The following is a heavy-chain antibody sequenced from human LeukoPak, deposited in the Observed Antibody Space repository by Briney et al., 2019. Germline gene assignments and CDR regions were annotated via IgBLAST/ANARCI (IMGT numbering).Heavy chain of an antibody. CDR3: ARGRDGYNLVSDY. V-gene: IGHV1-2*02. D-gene: IGHD5-24*01. J-gene: IGHJ4*02. Sequence: ASVKVSCKASGYTFTGYYMHWVRQAPGQGLEWMGWINPNSGGTNYAQKFQGRVTMTRDTSISTAYMELSRLRSDDTAVYYCARGRDGYNLVSDYWGQGTLVTVSS. CDR2: INPNSGGT. CDR1: GYTFTGYY.